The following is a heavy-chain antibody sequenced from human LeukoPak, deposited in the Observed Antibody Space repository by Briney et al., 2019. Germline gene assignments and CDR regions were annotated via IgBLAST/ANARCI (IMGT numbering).Heavy chain of an antibody. J-gene: IGHJ4*02. Sequence: GGSLRLSCAASGFTFSSYAMHWVRQAPGKGLEWVAVISYDGSNKYYADSVKGRFTISRDNSKNTLYLQMNSLRAEDTAVYYCARGPRDGYNYWGQGTLVTVSS. CDR3: ARGPRDGYNY. D-gene: IGHD5-24*01. CDR1: GFTFSSYA. CDR2: ISYDGSNK. V-gene: IGHV3-30*04.